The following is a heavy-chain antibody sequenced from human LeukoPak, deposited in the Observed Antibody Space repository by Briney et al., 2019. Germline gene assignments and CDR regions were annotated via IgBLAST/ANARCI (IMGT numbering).Heavy chain of an antibody. CDR1: IHTQSLYD. D-gene: IGHD1-26*01. CDR3: AKGVGTTMAYYLDY. J-gene: IGHJ4*02. CDR2: VSDSGNTI. Sequence: GGSQRLSCGPWIHTQSLYDMICVPQAPGKGLEWVSGVSDSGNTIYYADSVKGRFTISRDNSKNTVYLQMTTLRAEDTALYSCAKGVGTTMAYYLDYWGQGTLVTVSS. V-gene: IGHV3-23*01.